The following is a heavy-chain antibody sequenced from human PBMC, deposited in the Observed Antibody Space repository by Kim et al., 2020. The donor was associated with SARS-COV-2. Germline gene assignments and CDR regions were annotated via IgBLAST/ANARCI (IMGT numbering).Heavy chain of an antibody. CDR1: GGSISSSSYY. D-gene: IGHD6-19*01. V-gene: IGHV4-39*07. J-gene: IGHJ2*01. CDR3: ARSVARHYWYFDL. CDR2: IYYSGST. Sequence: SETLSLTCTVSGGSISSSSYYWGWIRQPPGKGLEWIGSIYYSGSTYYNPSLKSRVTISVDTSKNRFSLKLSSVTAADTAVYYCARSVARHYWYFDLWGRGTLVTVSS.